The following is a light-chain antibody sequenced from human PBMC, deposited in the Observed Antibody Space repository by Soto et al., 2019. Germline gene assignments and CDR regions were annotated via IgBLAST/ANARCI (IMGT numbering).Light chain of an antibody. CDR1: SSNIGSNY. V-gene: IGLV1-47*01. J-gene: IGLJ1*01. CDR3: AAWDDSLSGRV. CDR2: RNN. Sequence: QSALTQPPSASGTPGQRVTISGSGSSSNIGSNYVYWYQQLPGTAPKLLIYRNNQRPSGVPDRFSGSKSGTSASLAISGLRSEDEADYYCAAWDDSLSGRVFGTGTKVTVL.